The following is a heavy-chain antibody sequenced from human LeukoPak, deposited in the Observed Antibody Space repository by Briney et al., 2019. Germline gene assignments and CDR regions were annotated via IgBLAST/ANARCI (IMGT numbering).Heavy chain of an antibody. D-gene: IGHD2-2*01. CDR1: GGSFSGYY. CDR2: INHSGST. V-gene: IGHV4-34*01. Sequence: NTSETLSLTCAVYGGSFSGYYWSWIRQPPGKGLEWIGEINHSGSTNYNPSLKSRVTISVDTSKNQFSLKLSSVTAADTAVYYCARWYCSSTSCYYAFDYWGQGTLVTVSS. CDR3: ARWYCSSTSCYYAFDY. J-gene: IGHJ4*02.